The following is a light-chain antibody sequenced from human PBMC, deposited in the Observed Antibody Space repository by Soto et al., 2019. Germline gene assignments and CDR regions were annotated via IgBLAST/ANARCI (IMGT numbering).Light chain of an antibody. CDR2: DAS. J-gene: IGKJ1*01. CDR3: QQYKSYSPRT. CDR1: QTISSW. V-gene: IGKV1-5*01. Sequence: DIQMTQSPSTLSGSVGDRVTITCRASQTISSWLAWYQQKPGKAPKLLISDASRLESGVPSRFSGSGSGTEFTLTISSLQPDDSATYYCQQYKSYSPRTFGQGTKVDIK.